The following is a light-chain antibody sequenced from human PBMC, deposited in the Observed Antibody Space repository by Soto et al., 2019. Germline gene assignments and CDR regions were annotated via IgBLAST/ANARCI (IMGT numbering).Light chain of an antibody. CDR3: QQYYNWPLLT. Sequence: EIVMTQSPATLSVSPGERATLSCRASPSVRSKFAWYQQKPGQAPRLLIYGTSTRATSMPDRFSGSVSGTEFTLTISSLQSEDFAVYYCQQYYNWPLLTFRGGTKVEIK. CDR2: GTS. J-gene: IGKJ4*01. CDR1: PSVRSK. V-gene: IGKV3-15*01.